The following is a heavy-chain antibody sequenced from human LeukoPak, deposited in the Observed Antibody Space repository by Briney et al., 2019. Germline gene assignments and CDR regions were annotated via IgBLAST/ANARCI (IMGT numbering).Heavy chain of an antibody. CDR3: AKGCYPHREYYDILTGYYGLGY. D-gene: IGHD3-9*01. CDR2: ISWNSGSI. V-gene: IGHV3-9*01. Sequence: PGRSLRLSCAASGFTFDDYAMHWVRQAPGKGLEWVSGISWNSGSIGYADSVKGRFTISRDNAKNSLYLQMNSLRAEDTALYYCAKGCYPHREYYDILTGYYGLGYWGQGTLVTVSS. J-gene: IGHJ4*02. CDR1: GFTFDDYA.